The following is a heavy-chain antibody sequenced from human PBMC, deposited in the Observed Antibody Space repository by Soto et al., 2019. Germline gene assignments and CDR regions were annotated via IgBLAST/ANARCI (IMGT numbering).Heavy chain of an antibody. V-gene: IGHV1-46*01. J-gene: IGHJ3*02. CDR1: GYTFTASY. CDR3: ARDSGHYYRSDAFDK. CDR2: IDPSGGST. D-gene: IGHD1-26*01. Sequence: QVQLVQSGAEVKKPGASVKVSCKASGYTFTASYMHWVRQAPGQGLEWMGIIDPSGGSTSYSQKFQVRVTMTRDTSTSTVYIELNSLRSEDTAVFYCARDSGHYYRSDAFDKWGQGTMVTVSS.